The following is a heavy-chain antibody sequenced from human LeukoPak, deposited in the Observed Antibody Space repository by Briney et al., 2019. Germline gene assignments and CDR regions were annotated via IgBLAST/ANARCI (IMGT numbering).Heavy chain of an antibody. V-gene: IGHV3-30-3*01. CDR1: GFTLSSYA. CDR2: ISYDGSNK. CDR3: ARAGDSSGYSPFDY. Sequence: GRSLRLSCAASGFTLSSYAMHWVRQAPGKGLEWVAVISYDGSNKYYADSVKGRFTISRDNSKNTLYLQMNSLRAEDTAVYYCARAGDSSGYSPFDYWGQGTLVTVSS. J-gene: IGHJ4*02. D-gene: IGHD3-22*01.